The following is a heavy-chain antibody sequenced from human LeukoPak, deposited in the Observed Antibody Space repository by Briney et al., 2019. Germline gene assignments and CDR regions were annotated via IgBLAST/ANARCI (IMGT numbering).Heavy chain of an antibody. CDR3: ARDGAEHDY. CDR1: GFTFSSYG. CDR2: ISGSGGST. V-gene: IGHV3-23*01. Sequence: GGTLRLSCAASGFTFSSYGMSWVRQAPGKGLEWVSAISGSGGSTHYADSVKGRFTISRDNAKNSLYLQMNSLRAEDTAVYYCARDGAEHDYWGQGTLVTVSS. J-gene: IGHJ4*02. D-gene: IGHD1/OR15-1a*01.